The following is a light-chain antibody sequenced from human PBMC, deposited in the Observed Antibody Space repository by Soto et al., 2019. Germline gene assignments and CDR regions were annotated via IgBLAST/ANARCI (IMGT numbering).Light chain of an antibody. V-gene: IGLV1-40*01. CDR2: GNT. CDR1: SSNLGAGYD. J-gene: IGLJ3*02. CDR3: QSYDSSLRGWM. Sequence: QSVLTQPPSVSGAPGQRVTISCTGSSSNLGAGYDVHWYQQIPGTAPKVLIYGNTIRPSGVPDRFSGSRSGPSASLAITGLQAEDETDYYCQSYDSSLRGWMFGGGTKLTVL.